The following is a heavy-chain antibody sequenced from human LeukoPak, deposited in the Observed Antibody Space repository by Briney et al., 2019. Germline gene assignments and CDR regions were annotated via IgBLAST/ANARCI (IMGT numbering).Heavy chain of an antibody. D-gene: IGHD1-1*01. CDR1: GGSFSGYY. Sequence: KPSETLSLTCAVYGGSFSGYYWSWIRQPPGKGLEWIGEINHSGSTNYNPSLKSRVTISVDTSKNQFSLKLSSVTAADMAVYYCARGWRDWGQGTLVTVSS. CDR3: ARGWRD. CDR2: INHSGST. V-gene: IGHV4-34*01. J-gene: IGHJ4*02.